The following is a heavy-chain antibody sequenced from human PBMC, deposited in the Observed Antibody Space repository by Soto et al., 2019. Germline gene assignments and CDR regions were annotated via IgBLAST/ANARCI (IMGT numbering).Heavy chain of an antibody. V-gene: IGHV3-21*01. CDR3: ARGEYSGYETIPSDY. Sequence: GGSLRLSCAASGFPFSSYSMNWVRQAPGKGLEWVSSISSSSSYIYYADSVKGRFTISRDNAKNSLYLQMNSLRAEDTAVYYCARGEYSGYETIPSDYWGQGTLVTVSS. CDR1: GFPFSSYS. D-gene: IGHD5-12*01. J-gene: IGHJ4*02. CDR2: ISSSSSYI.